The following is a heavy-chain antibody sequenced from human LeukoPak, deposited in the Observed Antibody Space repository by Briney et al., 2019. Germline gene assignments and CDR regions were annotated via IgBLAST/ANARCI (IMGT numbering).Heavy chain of an antibody. CDR1: GFTFSSYA. J-gene: IGHJ4*02. V-gene: IGHV3-23*01. D-gene: IGHD3-10*01. Sequence: PGGSLRLSCAASGFTFSSYAMSWVRQAPGKGLEWVSAISGSGGSTYYADPVKGRFTISRDNSKNTLYLQMNSLRAEDTAVYYCAKDGYYYGSGSYSPFDYWGQGTLVTVSS. CDR2: ISGSGGST. CDR3: AKDGYYYGSGSYSPFDY.